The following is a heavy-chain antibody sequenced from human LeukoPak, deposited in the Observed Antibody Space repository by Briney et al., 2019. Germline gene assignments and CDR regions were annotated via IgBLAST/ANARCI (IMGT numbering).Heavy chain of an antibody. Sequence: ASVKVSCKASGYTFTSYYMHWVRQAPGQGLEWMGIINPSGGSTSYAQKFQGRVTMTRDTSTSTVYMELSSLRSEDTAVYYCARGYTIFGVVIGAFDIWGQGTMVTVSS. V-gene: IGHV1-46*01. CDR3: ARGYTIFGVVIGAFDI. J-gene: IGHJ3*02. CDR1: GYTFTSYY. CDR2: INPSGGST. D-gene: IGHD3-3*01.